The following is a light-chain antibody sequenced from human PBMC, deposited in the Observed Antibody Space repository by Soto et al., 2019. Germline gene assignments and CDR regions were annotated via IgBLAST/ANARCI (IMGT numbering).Light chain of an antibody. CDR3: QQYDNLPLS. J-gene: IGKJ3*01. V-gene: IGKV1-33*01. Sequence: IQMTQNPSSLSASVGDRVTITCQASQDISNYLNWYQQKPGKAPKLLIYDASNLETGVPSRFSGSGSGTDFTFTISSLQPEDIATYYCQQYDNLPLSFGPRSMADVK. CDR1: QDISNY. CDR2: DAS.